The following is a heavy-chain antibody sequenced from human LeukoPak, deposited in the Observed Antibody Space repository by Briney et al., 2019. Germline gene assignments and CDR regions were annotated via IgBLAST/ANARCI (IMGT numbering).Heavy chain of an antibody. Sequence: GGSLRLSCAASGFSLGGYEMNWARQAPGKGLEWVSYIGYSGSPIYYADSVKGRFSISRDTAKNSLYLQMNSLRAADTAIYYCARGGSQRPFARWGQGTLVTVSS. CDR2: IGYSGSPI. V-gene: IGHV3-48*03. D-gene: IGHD1-1*01. CDR3: ARGGSQRPFAR. J-gene: IGHJ4*02. CDR1: GFSLGGYE.